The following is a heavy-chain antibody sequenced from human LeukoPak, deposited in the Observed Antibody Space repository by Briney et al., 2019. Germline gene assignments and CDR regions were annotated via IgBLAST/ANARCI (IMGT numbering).Heavy chain of an antibody. CDR1: GGSFSGYY. CDR2: INHSGST. Sequence: TPSETLSLTCAVYGGSFSGYYWSWIRQPPGKGLEWIGEINHSGSTNYNPSLKSRVTISVDTSKNQFSLKLSSVTAADTAVYYCARGLVQLWLRGWFDPWGQGTLVTVSP. D-gene: IGHD5-18*01. CDR3: ARGLVQLWLRGWFDP. V-gene: IGHV4-34*01. J-gene: IGHJ5*02.